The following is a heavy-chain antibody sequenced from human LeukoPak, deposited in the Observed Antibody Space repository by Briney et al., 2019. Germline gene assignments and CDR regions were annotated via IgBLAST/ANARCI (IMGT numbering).Heavy chain of an antibody. CDR1: GFTFSNFW. V-gene: IGHV3-7*01. J-gene: IGHJ4*02. Sequence: GGSLRLSCAASGFTFSNFWMAWVRQVPGKGPEWVADIKLDGSATYYLDSVKGRFTISRDNAKNTLYLQMNSLRAEDTAVYYCARGDYYDSSGYYPNWGQGTLVTVSS. CDR3: ARGDYYDSSGYYPN. D-gene: IGHD3-22*01. CDR2: IKLDGSAT.